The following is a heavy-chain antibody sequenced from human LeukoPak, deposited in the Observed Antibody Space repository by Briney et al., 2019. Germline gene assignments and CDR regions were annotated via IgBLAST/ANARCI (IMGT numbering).Heavy chain of an antibody. J-gene: IGHJ4*02. D-gene: IGHD2-2*01. V-gene: IGHV3-23*01. CDR2: IMISGDDT. CDR3: VRAAPGDCSSTSCSLFDN. CDR1: GFTFNNYA. Sequence: GGSLRLSCAGSGFTFNNYAMSWVRQTPRKGLEWVSTIMISGDDTYYADPVKGRSTMSRDKSKNTLYLQMSYLRAEDTAVYYCVRAAPGDCSSTSCSLFDNWGQGILVTVSS.